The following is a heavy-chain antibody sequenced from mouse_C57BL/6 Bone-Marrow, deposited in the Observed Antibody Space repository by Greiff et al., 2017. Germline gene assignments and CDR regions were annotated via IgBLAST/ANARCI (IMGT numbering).Heavy chain of an antibody. Sequence: QVQLQQPGAELVKPGASVKLSCKASGYTFTSYWITWVKQRPGQGLEWIGDIYPGSGSTNYTEKFKSKATLTVDASSNTAYMQLSSLTSEDSAVYYGARPYYSNYWYFDVWGTGTTVTVSS. CDR1: GYTFTSYW. J-gene: IGHJ1*03. V-gene: IGHV1-55*01. CDR3: ARPYYSNYWYFDV. CDR2: IYPGSGST. D-gene: IGHD2-5*01.